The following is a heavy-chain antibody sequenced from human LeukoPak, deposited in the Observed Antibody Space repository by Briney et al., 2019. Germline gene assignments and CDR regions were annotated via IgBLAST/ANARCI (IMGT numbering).Heavy chain of an antibody. V-gene: IGHV6-1*01. CDR1: GDSVSSNSAA. CDR3: AKLGDSST. CDR2: TYYRSKWYS. J-gene: IGHJ5*02. D-gene: IGHD6-19*01. Sequence: SQTLSLTCAISGDSVSSNSAAWSWIRQSPSRGLEWLGRTYYRSKWYSDYAVSVKSRIIINPDTSKNQFSLQLNPVTPEDTAVYYCAKLGDSSTWGQGTLVTVSS.